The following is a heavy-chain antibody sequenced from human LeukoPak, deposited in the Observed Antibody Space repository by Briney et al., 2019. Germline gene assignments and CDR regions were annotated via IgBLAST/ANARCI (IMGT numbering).Heavy chain of an antibody. CDR3: AKDIGSYYDY. Sequence: GGSLRLSCVASGFTFSSNGMHWVRQAPGKGLEWVTFIQYDGSKKYYADSVKGRFTISRDNSKNTLYLEMNGLRAEDTAVYYCAKDIGSYYDYWGQGILVTVSS. D-gene: IGHD3-10*01. CDR1: GFTFSSNG. V-gene: IGHV3-30*02. CDR2: IQYDGSKK. J-gene: IGHJ4*02.